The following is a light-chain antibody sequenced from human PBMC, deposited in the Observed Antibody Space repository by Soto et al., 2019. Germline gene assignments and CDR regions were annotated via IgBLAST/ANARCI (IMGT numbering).Light chain of an antibody. V-gene: IGKV1-5*03. CDR3: QHYNSYSEA. CDR1: QSISSW. J-gene: IGKJ1*01. Sequence: DIQMTQSPSTLSASVGDRVTITCRASQSISSWLAWYQQKPGKAPKLLIYTASSLKSGVPSRLSGSGSGTEFTLTISSLQPDDFATYYCQHYNSYSEAFGQGTKVDIK. CDR2: TAS.